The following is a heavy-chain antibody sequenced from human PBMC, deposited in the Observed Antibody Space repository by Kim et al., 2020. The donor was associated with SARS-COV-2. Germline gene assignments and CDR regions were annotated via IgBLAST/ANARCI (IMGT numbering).Heavy chain of an antibody. Sequence: GGSLRLSCAASEFTFSRYSMNWVRQAPGKGLEWVSTISRNSDYIYYADSVEGRFTISRDNAKNSLYLQMNSLGADGTAMYYCARDLSLGRPGGFDYWGQGTLVPVSS. CDR3: ARDLSLGRPGGFDY. D-gene: IGHD3-10*01. V-gene: IGHV3-21*01. CDR1: EFTFSRYS. CDR2: ISRNSDYI. J-gene: IGHJ4*02.